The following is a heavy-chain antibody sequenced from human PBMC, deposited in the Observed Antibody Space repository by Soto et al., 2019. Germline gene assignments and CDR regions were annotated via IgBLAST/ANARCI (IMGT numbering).Heavy chain of an antibody. D-gene: IGHD4-17*01. J-gene: IGHJ6*02. Sequence: VQLVESGGGLVQPGRSLRLSCAASGFTFDDYAMHWVRQLPGKGLEWVSGINYNSGSIGYAESVKGRFTISRDNAKNSLYFQMSSLRTEDTALYFCSKGRDSTTVTRMDVWGQGTTVTLSS. CDR3: SKGRDSTTVTRMDV. CDR2: INYNSGSI. CDR1: GFTFDDYA. V-gene: IGHV3-9*01.